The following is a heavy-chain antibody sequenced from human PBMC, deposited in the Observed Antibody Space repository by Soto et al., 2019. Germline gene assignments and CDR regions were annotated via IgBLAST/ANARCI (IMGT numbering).Heavy chain of an antibody. CDR1: GDSVSNNGAT. CDR2: AYYRSRWQY. J-gene: IGHJ4*02. D-gene: IGHD1-26*01. CDR3: ARDPPDFNSGFDS. Sequence: SQTLSLTCAICGDSVSNNGATWNWIRQSPSRGLEWLGRAYYRSRWQYDYATSVRSRITINPGTSKNQISLQLTSVTPEDTAVYYWARDPPDFNSGFDSWGQGSLVTVSS. V-gene: IGHV6-1*01.